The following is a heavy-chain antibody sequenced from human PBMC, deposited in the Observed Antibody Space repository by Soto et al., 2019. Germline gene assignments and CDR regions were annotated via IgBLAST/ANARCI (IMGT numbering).Heavy chain of an antibody. J-gene: IGHJ4*02. Sequence: GGSLRLSCAASGFTFSSYAMSWVRQAPGKGLEWVSAISGSGGSTYYADSVKGRSTISRDNSKNTLYLQMNSLRAEDTAVYYCAKDGGRYYYDSSGYPPYWGQGTLVTVSS. CDR3: AKDGGRYYYDSSGYPPY. V-gene: IGHV3-23*01. CDR2: ISGSGGST. CDR1: GFTFSSYA. D-gene: IGHD3-22*01.